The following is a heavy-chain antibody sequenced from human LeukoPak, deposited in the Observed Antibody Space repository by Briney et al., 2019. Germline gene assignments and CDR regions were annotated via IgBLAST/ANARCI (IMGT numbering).Heavy chain of an antibody. CDR2: ISGNGGRT. CDR3: AKAHSISWPYAFDS. Sequence: GGSLRLSCAASGFTFSNYAMAWVRQAPGKGLEWVSAISGNGGRTYSADSVQGWFTISRDNSKNTVYLQMDNLRAEDSAMYYCAKAHSISWPYAFDSWGQGTLVTVSS. J-gene: IGHJ4*02. D-gene: IGHD6-13*01. CDR1: GFTFSNYA. V-gene: IGHV3-23*01.